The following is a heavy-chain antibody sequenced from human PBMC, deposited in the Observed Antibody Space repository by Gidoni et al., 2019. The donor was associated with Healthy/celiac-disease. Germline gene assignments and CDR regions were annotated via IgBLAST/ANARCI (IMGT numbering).Heavy chain of an antibody. D-gene: IGHD3-10*01. Sequence: EVRLVQSSSEVKRPGDSLKLSSKGSGYSFTTYWIGWVRQMPGKGLEWMGIIYPGDSDNRYSPSFQGQVTISADKSISTAYLQWSSLKASDTAMYYCARHRGHFDYWGQGTLVTVSS. V-gene: IGHV5-51*01. CDR1: GYSFTTYW. J-gene: IGHJ4*02. CDR3: ARHRGHFDY. CDR2: IYPGDSDN.